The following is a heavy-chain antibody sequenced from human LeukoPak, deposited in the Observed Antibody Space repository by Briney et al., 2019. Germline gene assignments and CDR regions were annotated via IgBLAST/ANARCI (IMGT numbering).Heavy chain of an antibody. CDR3: ARETTTLDY. J-gene: IGHJ4*02. V-gene: IGHV3-33*01. D-gene: IGHD1-26*01. CDR1: GFIFSKYG. Sequence: PGGSLRLSCAASGFIFSKYGMHWVRQAPGKGLEWVAVIWYDGSNKFYADSVKGRFTISRDNSKNTLYLQMNSLRAEDTAVYYCARETTTLDYWGQGTLVTVSS. CDR2: IWYDGSNK.